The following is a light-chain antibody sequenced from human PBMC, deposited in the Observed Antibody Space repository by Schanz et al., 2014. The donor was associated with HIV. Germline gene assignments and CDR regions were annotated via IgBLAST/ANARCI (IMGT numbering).Light chain of an antibody. CDR2: SNN. CDR1: RSNIGRNT. Sequence: QSVLTQPPSASGTPGQRVTISCSGSRSNIGRNTVNWYQQLPRTAPKLLIYSNNQRPSGVPHRFSGSKSGTSASLAISGLQAEDEADYYCSSYTSSSTVVFGGGTKLTVL. J-gene: IGLJ2*01. CDR3: SSYTSSSTVV. V-gene: IGLV1-44*01.